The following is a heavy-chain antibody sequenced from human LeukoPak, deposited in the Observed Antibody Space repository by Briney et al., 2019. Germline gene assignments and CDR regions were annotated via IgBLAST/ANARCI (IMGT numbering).Heavy chain of an antibody. CDR3: ARDSSKGRIFDY. D-gene: IGHD1-26*01. CDR2: IHYSGST. Sequence: SETLSLTCIVSGGSISSSSYYWGWIRQSPGKGLEWIGSIHYSGSTYYNPSLKSRVSLKSRVTISVDTSKNQFSLKLSSVTAADTAVYYCARDSSKGRIFDYWGQGTLVTVSS. CDR1: GGSISSSSYY. V-gene: IGHV4-39*07. J-gene: IGHJ4*02.